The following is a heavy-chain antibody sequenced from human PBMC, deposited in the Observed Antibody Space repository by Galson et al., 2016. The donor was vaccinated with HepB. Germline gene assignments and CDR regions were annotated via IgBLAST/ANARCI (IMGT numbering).Heavy chain of an antibody. J-gene: IGHJ6*02. CDR2: IKSQGDGGTA. CDR3: TTVPTRADV. Sequence: SLRLSCAASGFTFVDAWMSWFRQAPGKGLEWLARIKSQGDGGTADYAAPVDGRFIISRDDSRALLFLQINGLKTEDTGVYFCTTVPTRADVWGQGTTFTVSS. CDR1: GFTFVDAW. V-gene: IGHV3-15*01.